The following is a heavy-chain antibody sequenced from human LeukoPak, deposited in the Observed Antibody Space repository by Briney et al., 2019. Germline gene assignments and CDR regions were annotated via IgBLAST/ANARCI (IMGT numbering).Heavy chain of an antibody. CDR3: ARVGYTSYYYYGMDV. CDR2: ISSNGGST. V-gene: IGHV3-64*01. CDR1: GFTYSSYA. Sequence: GGSLRLSCAASGFTYSSYAMHWVRQAPGKGLEYVSAISSNGGSTYYANSVKGRFTISRDNSKNTLYLQMGSLRAEDMAVYYCARVGYTSYYYYGMDVWGQGTTVTVSS. J-gene: IGHJ6*02. D-gene: IGHD6-13*01.